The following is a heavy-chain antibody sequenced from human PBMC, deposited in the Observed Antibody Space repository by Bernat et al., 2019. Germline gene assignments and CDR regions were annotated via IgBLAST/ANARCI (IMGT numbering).Heavy chain of an antibody. CDR3: ARSSGGDSSSWYSYYYYYMDV. D-gene: IGHD6-13*01. V-gene: IGHV1-18*03. J-gene: IGHJ6*03. Sequence: QVQLVQSGAEVKKPGASVKVSCKASGYTFTSYGISWVRQAPGQGLEWMGWISAYNGNTNYAQKLQGRVTMTTDTSTSTAYMELRSLRSDDMAVYYCARSSGGDSSSWYSYYYYYMDVWGKGTTVTVSS. CDR1: GYTFTSYG. CDR2: ISAYNGNT.